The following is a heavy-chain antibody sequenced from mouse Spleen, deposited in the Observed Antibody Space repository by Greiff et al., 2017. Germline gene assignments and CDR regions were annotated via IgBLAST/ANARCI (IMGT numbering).Heavy chain of an antibody. Sequence: QVQLKQSGAELAKPGASVKLSCNASGYTFTSYWMHWVKQRPGQGLEWIGYINPSSGYTKYNQKFKDKATLTADKSSSTAYMQLSSLTSEDSAVYYCARRLWDAMDYWGQGTSVTVSS. CDR2: INPSSGYT. J-gene: IGHJ4*01. CDR1: GYTFTSYW. CDR3: ARRLWDAMDY. D-gene: IGHD1-1*02. V-gene: IGHV1-7*01.